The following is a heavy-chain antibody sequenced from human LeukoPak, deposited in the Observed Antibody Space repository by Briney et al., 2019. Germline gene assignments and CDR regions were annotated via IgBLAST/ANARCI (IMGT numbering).Heavy chain of an antibody. CDR2: ISSSSSYI. Sequence: GGSLRLSCAASGFTFSSSSMNWVRQAPGKGLEWVSSISSSSSYIYYADSVKGRFTISRDNAKNSLYLQMNSLRAEDTAVFYCARLRWEQTGYSSDYWGQGTLVTVSS. V-gene: IGHV3-21*04. J-gene: IGHJ4*02. CDR3: ARLRWEQTGYSSDY. D-gene: IGHD4-23*01. CDR1: GFTFSSSS.